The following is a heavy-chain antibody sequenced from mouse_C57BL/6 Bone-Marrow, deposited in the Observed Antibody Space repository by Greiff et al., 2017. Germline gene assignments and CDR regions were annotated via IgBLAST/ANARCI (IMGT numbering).Heavy chain of an antibody. CDR2: LSSGGDYI. CDR3: TRIYYDYDAWYFDV. J-gene: IGHJ1*03. CDR1: GFTFSSYA. V-gene: IGHV5-9-1*02. D-gene: IGHD2-4*01. Sequence: VQVVESGEGLVKPGGSLKLSCAASGFTFSSYAMSWVRQTPEKRLEWVAYLSSGGDYIYYADTVKGRFTISRDNARNTLYLQMRSLKSEDTAMYYCTRIYYDYDAWYFDVWGTGTTVTVSS.